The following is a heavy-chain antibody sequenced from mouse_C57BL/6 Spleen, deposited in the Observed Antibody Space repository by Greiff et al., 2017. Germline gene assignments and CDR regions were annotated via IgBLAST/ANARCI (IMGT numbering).Heavy chain of an antibody. J-gene: IGHJ2*01. Sequence: EVQVVESGGDLVKPGGSLKLSCAASGFTFSSYGMSWVRQTPDKRLEWVATISSGGSYTYYPDSVKGRFTISRDNAKNTLYLQMSSLKSEDTAMYYCARRNYSNYLFDYWGQGTTLTVSS. D-gene: IGHD2-5*01. CDR1: GFTFSSYG. CDR3: ARRNYSNYLFDY. V-gene: IGHV5-6*01. CDR2: ISSGGSYT.